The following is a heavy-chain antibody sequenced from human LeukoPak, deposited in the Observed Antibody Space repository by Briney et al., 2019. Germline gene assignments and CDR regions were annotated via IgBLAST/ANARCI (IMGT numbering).Heavy chain of an antibody. CDR1: GYSFTNYW. CDR2: IHSADSNT. D-gene: IGHD4-17*01. CDR3: AGARHGDYRWDY. J-gene: IGHJ4*02. V-gene: IGHV5-51*01. Sequence: GESLKISCKDSGYSFTNYWIGWVRQMPGKGLEWMGIIHSADSNTKYSPSFQGQVTISADKSISTPYLQWSGLKASDTAMCYCAGARHGDYRWDYWGQGTLVTVSS.